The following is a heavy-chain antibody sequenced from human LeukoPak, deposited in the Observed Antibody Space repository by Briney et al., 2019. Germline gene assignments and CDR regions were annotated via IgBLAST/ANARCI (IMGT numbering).Heavy chain of an antibody. J-gene: IGHJ5*02. Sequence: ASVKVSYKASGYSITTHDMHWVRQAPGQGLEWMGIINPSGSTTYAQKFQGRVTMTRDTSTSTVYMELTSLRSEDTAVYYCARERNTAYDFDWFDPWGQGTLVTVSS. CDR3: ARERNTAYDFDWFDP. CDR1: GYSITTHD. D-gene: IGHD5-12*01. V-gene: IGHV1-46*01. CDR2: INPSGST.